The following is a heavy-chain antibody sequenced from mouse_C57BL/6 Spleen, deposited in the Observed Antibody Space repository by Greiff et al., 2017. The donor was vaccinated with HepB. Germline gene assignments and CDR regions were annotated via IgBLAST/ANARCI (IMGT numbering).Heavy chain of an antibody. CDR3: ASPMVTTGYYYAMDY. Sequence: EVMLVESGGGLVKPGGSLKLSCAASGFTFSDYGMHWVRQAPEKGLVWVAYISSGSSTIYYADTVKGRFTISRDNAKNTLFLQMTSLRSEDTAMYYCASPMVTTGYYYAMDYWGQGTSVTVSS. D-gene: IGHD2-2*01. J-gene: IGHJ4*01. CDR1: GFTFSDYG. CDR2: ISSGSSTI. V-gene: IGHV5-17*01.